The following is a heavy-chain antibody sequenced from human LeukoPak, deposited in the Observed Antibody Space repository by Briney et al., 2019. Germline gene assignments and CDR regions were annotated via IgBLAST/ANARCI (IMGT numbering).Heavy chain of an antibody. CDR2: IWHDGSNR. Sequence: GGSLRLSCEASGFVLRNYGMHWVRQIPGKGLEWVAVIWHDGSNRHYSDSVKGRFTISRDNFQDILFLQMDNLRADDTAIYYCARIIINSGYSYGIDFWGQGTLVTVSS. CDR3: ARIIINSGYSYGIDF. D-gene: IGHD5-18*01. V-gene: IGHV3-33*01. J-gene: IGHJ4*02. CDR1: GFVLRNYG.